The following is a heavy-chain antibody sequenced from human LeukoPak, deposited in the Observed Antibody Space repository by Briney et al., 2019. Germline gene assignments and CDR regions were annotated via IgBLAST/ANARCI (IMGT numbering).Heavy chain of an antibody. Sequence: GGSLRLSCAASGFTFSSYWMSWVRQAPGKGLEWVANIKQDGSEKHYVDSVKGRFTISKDNAKNSLYLQMSSLRAEDTAVYYCARVDIVVVPAATTFYYGMDVWGQGTTVTVSS. CDR2: IKQDGSEK. J-gene: IGHJ6*02. CDR3: ARVDIVVVPAATTFYYGMDV. V-gene: IGHV3-7*01. CDR1: GFTFSSYW. D-gene: IGHD2-2*01.